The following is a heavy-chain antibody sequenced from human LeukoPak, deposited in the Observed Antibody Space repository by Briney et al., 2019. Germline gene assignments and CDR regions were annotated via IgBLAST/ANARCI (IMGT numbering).Heavy chain of an antibody. CDR1: GSMLSSQA. CDR2: ILSDGNNK. Sequence: GALRLSCGASGSMLSSQAMHWVRQALGKGREWVAVILSDGNNKYYADSVKGRFTLSRDNSKNTLYLQMNSLRPEDTAVYYCARDPGFLQQLGTQFDYWDQGTLVTVSS. V-gene: IGHV3-30-3*01. D-gene: IGHD6-13*01. J-gene: IGHJ4*02. CDR3: ARDPGFLQQLGTQFDY.